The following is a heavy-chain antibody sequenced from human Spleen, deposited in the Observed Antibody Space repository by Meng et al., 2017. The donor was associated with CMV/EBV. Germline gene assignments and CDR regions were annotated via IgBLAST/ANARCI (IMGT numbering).Heavy chain of an antibody. CDR1: GGTLSSYA. V-gene: IGHV1-69*05. D-gene: IGHD2-15*01. Sequence: CEASGGTLSSYAIGWVRQAPGQGLEWMGGIIPIFGTANYAQKFPGRVTITTDESTSTAYMELSSLRSEDTAVYYCARGGGGLHNWFDPWGQGTLVTVSS. CDR2: IIPIFGTA. CDR3: ARGGGGLHNWFDP. J-gene: IGHJ5*02.